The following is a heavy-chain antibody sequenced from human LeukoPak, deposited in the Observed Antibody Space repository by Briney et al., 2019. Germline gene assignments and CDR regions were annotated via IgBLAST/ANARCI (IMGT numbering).Heavy chain of an antibody. V-gene: IGHV3-74*01. CDR3: ARGGFTYGPATLGALDI. CDR1: GFTFTDYW. Sequence: GGSLRLSCAASGFTFTDYWMHWVRQAPGKGLVWVSRISADGRMTDYGDSVKGRFTVSRDNAKNTLYLQMNRVRAEDTAVYYCARGGFTYGPATLGALDIWGQGTMVPVSS. D-gene: IGHD5-18*01. J-gene: IGHJ3*02. CDR2: ISADGRMT.